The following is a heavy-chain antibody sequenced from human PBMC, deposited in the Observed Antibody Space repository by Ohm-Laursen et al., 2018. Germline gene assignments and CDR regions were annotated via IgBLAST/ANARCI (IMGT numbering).Heavy chain of an antibody. CDR3: ARRGHAFDI. CDR2: IYYSGTT. Sequence: SETLSLTCPVSGDSLSSHYWSWIRQPPGKGLEWIGYIYYSGTTNYNPSLKSRVTIPLNTSKNQFSLKLSSVTAADTAVYYCARRGHAFDIWGQGTMVTVSS. V-gene: IGHV4-59*11. J-gene: IGHJ3*02. CDR1: GDSLSSHY.